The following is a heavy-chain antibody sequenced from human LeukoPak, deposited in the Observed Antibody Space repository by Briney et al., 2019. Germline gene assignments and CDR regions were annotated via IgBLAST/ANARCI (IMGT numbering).Heavy chain of an antibody. CDR1: GFTFSSYA. CDR3: AKDRAGYSSASRNYFDY. D-gene: IGHD6-19*01. J-gene: IGHJ4*02. Sequence: PGGSLRLSCAASGFTFSSYAMSWVRQAPGKGLEWVSAISGSGGSTYYADSVKGRFTISRDNSKNTLYLQMNSLRAEDTAVYYCAKDRAGYSSASRNYFDYWGQGTLVTASS. CDR2: ISGSGGST. V-gene: IGHV3-23*01.